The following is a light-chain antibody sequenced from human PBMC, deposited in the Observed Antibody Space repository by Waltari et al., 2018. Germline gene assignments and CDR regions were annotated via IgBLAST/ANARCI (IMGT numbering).Light chain of an antibody. Sequence: IQLTQSPSSLSASVGDRVTITCRASQGVNVYLAWYQQNPGKAPKLLIYAASTLQSGVSSRFSGSGSGTDFTLTINSLQPEDIATYYCQQFNASPRTFGQGTNVEIK. J-gene: IGKJ1*01. CDR1: QGVNVY. CDR3: QQFNASPRT. V-gene: IGKV1-9*01. CDR2: AAS.